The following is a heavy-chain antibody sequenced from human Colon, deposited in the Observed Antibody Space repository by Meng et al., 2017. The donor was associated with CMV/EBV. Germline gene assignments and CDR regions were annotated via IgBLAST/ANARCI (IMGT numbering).Heavy chain of an antibody. V-gene: IGHV1-18*01. CDR2: ISPNSGDT. CDR1: GYAFTGYG. Sequence: SCKASGYAFTGYGIRWVRQAPGQGLEWMGWISPNSGDTSFAQKFQGRLTMTTDTSTRTAYMELKRLRSDDTAVYYCARILSGIFEYWGQGTLVTVSS. J-gene: IGHJ4*02. CDR3: ARILSGIFEY. D-gene: IGHD3-3*01.